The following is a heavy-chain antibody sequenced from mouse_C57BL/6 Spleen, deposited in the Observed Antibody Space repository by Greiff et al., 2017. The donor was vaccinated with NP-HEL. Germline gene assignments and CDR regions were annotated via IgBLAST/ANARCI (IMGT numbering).Heavy chain of an antibody. CDR2: ISYSGSN. V-gene: IGHV3-1*01. D-gene: IGHD2-2*01. CDR1: GYSITSGSD. Sequence: EVQGVESGPGMVKPSQSLSLTCTVTGYSITSGSDWHWIRHFPGNKLEWMGYISYSGSNNYNPSLKSRFSITHDTSKNHFFLKLNSLTTEYTATYYFTRGGVTTRFDYWGQGTTLTVSS. J-gene: IGHJ2*01. CDR3: TRGGVTTRFDY.